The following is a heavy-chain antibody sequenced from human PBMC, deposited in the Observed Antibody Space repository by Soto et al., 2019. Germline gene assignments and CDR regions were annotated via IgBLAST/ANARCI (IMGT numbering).Heavy chain of an antibody. CDR2: INPSGGST. J-gene: IGHJ3*02. CDR1: GYTFTSYY. Sequence: AAVKVSFKASGYTFTSYYMHGVRQAPGQGLEWMGIINPSGGSTSYAQKFQGRVTMTMDTSTSTVYMELSSLRSEDTAGYYCAWLSSGGDCCPNDAFDIWGRGTMVTVSS. CDR3: AWLSSGGDCCPNDAFDI. D-gene: IGHD2-21*02. V-gene: IGHV1-46*01.